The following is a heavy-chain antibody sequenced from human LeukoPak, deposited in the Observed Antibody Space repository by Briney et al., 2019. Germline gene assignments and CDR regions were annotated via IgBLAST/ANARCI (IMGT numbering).Heavy chain of an antibody. CDR3: ARAILTGYNNYYMDV. CDR1: GYTFTNYY. Sequence: VKDSFMGTGYTFTNYYMHAVGPPLARGGEWMGIGYPSDGSTSYAQKFQCRVTMTRDTSTSTVYMELSSLRSEDTAVYYCARAILTGYNNYYMDVWGKGTTVTISS. V-gene: IGHV1-46*01. J-gene: IGHJ6*03. CDR2: GYPSDGST. D-gene: IGHD3-9*01.